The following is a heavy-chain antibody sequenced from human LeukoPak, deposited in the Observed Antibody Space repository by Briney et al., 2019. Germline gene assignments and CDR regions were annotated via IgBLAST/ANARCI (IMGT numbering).Heavy chain of an antibody. CDR2: INHSGST. D-gene: IGHD6-6*01. CDR3: AREAPKGYSSSSGWFDP. J-gene: IGHJ5*02. Sequence: SETLSLTCAVYGGSFSGYYWSWIRQPPGKGLEWIGEINHSGSTNYNPFLKSRVTISVDTSKNQFSLKLSSVTAADTAVYYCAREAPKGYSSSSGWFDPWGQGTLVTVSS. CDR1: GGSFSGYY. V-gene: IGHV4-34*01.